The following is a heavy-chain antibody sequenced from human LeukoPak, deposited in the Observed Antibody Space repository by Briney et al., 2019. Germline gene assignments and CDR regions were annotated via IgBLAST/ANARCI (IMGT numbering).Heavy chain of an antibody. CDR2: IYYSGST. CDR3: ARVRFYCSSTSCYRFDP. J-gene: IGHJ5*02. CDR1: GGSICSSGYY. V-gene: IGHV4-39*07. D-gene: IGHD2-2*02. Sequence: PSETLSLTCTVSGGSICSSGYYWGWVRQPPGTGLEWIGSIYYSGSTYYNPSLKSRVTISVDTSKNQFSLKLSSVTAADTAVYYCARVRFYCSSTSCYRFDPWGQGTLVTVSS.